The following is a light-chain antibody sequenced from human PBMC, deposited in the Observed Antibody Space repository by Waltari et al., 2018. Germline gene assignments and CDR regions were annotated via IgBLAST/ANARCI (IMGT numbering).Light chain of an antibody. CDR2: GIS. CDR1: QSLTLTY. CDR3: QQYDSLPWT. J-gene: IGKJ1*01. V-gene: IGKV3-20*01. Sequence: ENVLLQSPGILSLSPGERATLSCRASQSLTLTYLAWLQQSPGQAPRLLIYGISNRATGVPERFSGSGSGTDFTLTISRLEPEDFAVYYCQQYDSLPWTFGQGTKVEIK.